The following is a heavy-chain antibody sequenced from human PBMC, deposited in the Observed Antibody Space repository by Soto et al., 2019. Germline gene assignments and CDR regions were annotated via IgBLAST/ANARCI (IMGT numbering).Heavy chain of an antibody. J-gene: IGHJ4*02. CDR1: GFTFSSYA. D-gene: IGHD4-17*01. Sequence: EVQLLESGGDLVQPGGSLRLSCAASGFTFSSYAMNWVRQAPGKGLEWVSTIRTSVGDTYYAASVKGRFTISRDNSKSTVYLHLNSLRAEDTAIYYCAKDPTSAYGYFDSWGQGTLVTVSS. CDR2: IRTSVGDT. V-gene: IGHV3-23*01. CDR3: AKDPTSAYGYFDS.